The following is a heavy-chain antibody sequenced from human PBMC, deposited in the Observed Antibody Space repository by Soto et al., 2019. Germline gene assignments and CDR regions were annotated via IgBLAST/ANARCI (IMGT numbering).Heavy chain of an antibody. D-gene: IGHD4-17*01. CDR1: GGSIRSYY. CDR2: IYDIGNT. CDR3: ARDHTYGGPDFEY. Sequence: QVQLQESGPGQVKPSETLSLTCTVSGGSIRSYYWSWIRQPPGKGLEWIEYIYDIGNTDYNPSLNTRVIIAGDTSKNQCSLQLTAETAADAAVYYGARDHTYGGPDFEYWGQGTLVTVSS. V-gene: IGHV4-59*12. J-gene: IGHJ4*02.